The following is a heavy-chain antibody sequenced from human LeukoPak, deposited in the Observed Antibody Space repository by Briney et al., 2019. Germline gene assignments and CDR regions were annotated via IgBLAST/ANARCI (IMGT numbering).Heavy chain of an antibody. CDR3: AELGITMIGGV. CDR1: GFTFSDSY. CDR2: ISSSGSTI. Sequence: GGSLRLSCTASGFTFSDSYMTWVRQAPGKGLEWVSYISSSGSTIYYADSVKGRFTISRDNAKNSLYLQMNSLRAEDTAVYYCAELGITMIGGVWGKGTTVTISS. J-gene: IGHJ6*04. V-gene: IGHV3-11*04. D-gene: IGHD3-10*02.